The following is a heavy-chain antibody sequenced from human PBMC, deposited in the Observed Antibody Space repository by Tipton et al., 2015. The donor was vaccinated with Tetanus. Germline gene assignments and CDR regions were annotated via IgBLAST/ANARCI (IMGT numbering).Heavy chain of an antibody. CDR1: GVSIRSSTYF. CDR2: IFYTGSS. V-gene: IGHV4-39*01. CDR3: ARQEPPRRFFYDSSGSSD. D-gene: IGHD3-22*01. Sequence: TLSLTCAVSGVSIRSSTYFWGWIRQPPGKGLEWIGHIFYTGSSHYNPSFESRVTISVDTSKNQFSLNLSSVTAADTAVCFCARQEPPRRFFYDSSGSSDWGQGILVTVSS. J-gene: IGHJ4*02.